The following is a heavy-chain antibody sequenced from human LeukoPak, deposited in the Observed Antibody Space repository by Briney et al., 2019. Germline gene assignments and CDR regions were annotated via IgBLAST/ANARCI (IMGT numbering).Heavy chain of an antibody. Sequence: SETLSLTCTVSGGSISNSGYYWGWIRQPPGKGLEWIGNIYYSGSTYYNPSLKSRVTISVDTSKNQFSLKLSSVTAAVTAVYYCAKTYYYDPFDFWGQGTRVTVSS. D-gene: IGHD3-22*01. CDR1: GGSISNSGYY. CDR3: AKTYYYDPFDF. CDR2: IYYSGST. J-gene: IGHJ4*02. V-gene: IGHV4-39*01.